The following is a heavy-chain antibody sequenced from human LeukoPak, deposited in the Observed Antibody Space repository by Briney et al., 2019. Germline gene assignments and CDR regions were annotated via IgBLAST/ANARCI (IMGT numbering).Heavy chain of an antibody. D-gene: IGHD3-16*02. Sequence: GGSLGLSCAASGLTVRNNFMSWVRQAPGKGLEWVSVIYSDGSTYYEDSVKGRFTISRDNSKNTLYLQMNSLKASDTAMYYCARPFGGVIGYFDYWGQGTLVAVSS. CDR2: IYSDGST. CDR1: GLTVRNNF. J-gene: IGHJ4*02. CDR3: ARPFGGVIGYFDY. V-gene: IGHV3-53*01.